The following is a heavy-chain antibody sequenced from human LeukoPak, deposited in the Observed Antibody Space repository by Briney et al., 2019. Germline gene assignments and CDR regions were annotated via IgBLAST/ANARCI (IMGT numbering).Heavy chain of an antibody. CDR1: GYSFTNYY. CDR2: INPSGGST. Sequence: ASVKVSCKASGYSFTNYYMHWVRQPPGQGLEGMTMINPSGGSTTYAQNFQDRVTVNRDMSTSTVYMELSSLTSEDTAVYYCARTRGYYFDYWGQGTLVTVSS. CDR3: ARTRGYYFDY. J-gene: IGHJ4*02. V-gene: IGHV1-46*01.